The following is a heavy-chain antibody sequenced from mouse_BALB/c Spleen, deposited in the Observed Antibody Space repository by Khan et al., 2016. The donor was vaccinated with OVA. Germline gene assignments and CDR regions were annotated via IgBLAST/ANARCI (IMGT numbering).Heavy chain of an antibody. Sequence: QVQLKESGAELARPGASVKLSCKASGYTFTDYYINWVKQRTGQGLEWIGEISPGSGDTYYNERFKGKATLTADKSYSTAYMQLSSLTSEASAFYFCARRNYFGYTFAYWGQGTLVTVSA. CDR3: ARRNYFGYTFAY. V-gene: IGHV1-77*01. D-gene: IGHD1-2*01. CDR2: ISPGSGDT. CDR1: GYTFTDYY. J-gene: IGHJ3*01.